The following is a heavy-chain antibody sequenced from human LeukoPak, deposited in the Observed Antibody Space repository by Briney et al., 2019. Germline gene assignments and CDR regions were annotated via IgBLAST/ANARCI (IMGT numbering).Heavy chain of an antibody. CDR2: ISPEGSGT. D-gene: IGHD2-8*02. CDR3: TRVQAGRSGLMDV. Sequence: GGSLRLSCAASGFSLSGYWMYWVRQAPGKGLVWVSRISPEGSGTTYADSVKGRFTISRDTAKNTVYLQMNSLRDEDAAVYHCTRVQAGRSGLMDVWGRGTTVTVSS. CDR1: GFSLSGYW. V-gene: IGHV3-74*03. J-gene: IGHJ6*02.